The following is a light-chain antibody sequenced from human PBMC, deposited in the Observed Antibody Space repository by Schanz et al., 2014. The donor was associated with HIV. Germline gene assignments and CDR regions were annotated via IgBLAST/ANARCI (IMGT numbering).Light chain of an antibody. CDR3: CAYAGSSTYV. V-gene: IGLV2-23*02. CDR1: SSDVGSYNL. Sequence: QSALTQPASVSGSPGQSITISCTGTSSDVGSYNLVSWYQQHPGKAPKLMIYEVSKRPSGVSNRFSGSKSGNTASLTFSGLQAEDEGDYYCCAYAGSSTYVFGTGTKLTVL. CDR2: EVS. J-gene: IGLJ1*01.